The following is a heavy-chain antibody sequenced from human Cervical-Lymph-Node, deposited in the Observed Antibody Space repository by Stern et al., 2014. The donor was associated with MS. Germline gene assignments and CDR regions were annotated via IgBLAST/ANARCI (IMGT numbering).Heavy chain of an antibody. V-gene: IGHV4-31*03. CDR2: IHYSGNT. J-gene: IGHJ3*02. CDR1: GGSISSGSSY. Sequence: QVQLGQSGPGLVKPSQTLSLTCSVSGGSISSGSSYWSWIRQHPGKGLEWIAYIHYSGNTYYNSSLKSRVHLSADTSKNQFSLELSSVTAADTAVYYCARLSSDAFDIWGQGTLVTVSS. CDR3: ARLSSDAFDI.